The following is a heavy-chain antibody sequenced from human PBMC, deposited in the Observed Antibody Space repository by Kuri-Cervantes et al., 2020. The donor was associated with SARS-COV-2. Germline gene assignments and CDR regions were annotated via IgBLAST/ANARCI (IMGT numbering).Heavy chain of an antibody. CDR1: GFSFSTNA. CDR3: AKDHGPGILTNWLDA. J-gene: IGHJ5*02. V-gene: IGHV3-23*01. CDR2: ITGSGGST. D-gene: IGHD3-9*01. Sequence: GESLKISCAASGFSFSTNAMSWVRQAPGKGLEWVSTITGSGGSTFYADSVKGRFTISRDNSKNTVFLQLSSLRDEDTASYYCAKDHGPGILTNWLDAWGQGALVTVSS.